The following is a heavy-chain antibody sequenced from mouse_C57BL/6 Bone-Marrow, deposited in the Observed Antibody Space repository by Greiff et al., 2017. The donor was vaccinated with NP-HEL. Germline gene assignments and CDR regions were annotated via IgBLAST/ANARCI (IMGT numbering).Heavy chain of an antibody. CDR1: GYTFTDYY. J-gene: IGHJ2*01. V-gene: IGHV1-19*01. CDR2: INPYNGGT. Sequence: VQLKQSGPVLVKPGASVKMSCKASGYTFTDYYMNWVKQSHGKSLEWIGVINPYNGGTSYNQKFKGKATLTVDKSSCTAYMELNSLTSEDSAVYYCATYYSSYFDYWGKGTTLTVSS. CDR3: ATYYSSYFDY. D-gene: IGHD2-5*01.